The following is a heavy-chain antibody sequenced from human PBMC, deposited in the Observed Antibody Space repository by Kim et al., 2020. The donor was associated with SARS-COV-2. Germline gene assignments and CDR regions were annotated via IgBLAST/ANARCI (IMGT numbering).Heavy chain of an antibody. D-gene: IGHD3-10*01. Sequence: SETLSLTCTVSGGSISSYYWSWIRQPPGKGLEWIGYIYYSGSTNYNPSLKSRVTISVDTSKNQFSLKLSSVTAADTAVYYCARTRITMVRGVIPTQYYFAYWGQGTLVTVSS. CDR2: IYYSGST. CDR3: ARTRITMVRGVIPTQYYFAY. V-gene: IGHV4-59*13. J-gene: IGHJ4*02. CDR1: GGSISSYY.